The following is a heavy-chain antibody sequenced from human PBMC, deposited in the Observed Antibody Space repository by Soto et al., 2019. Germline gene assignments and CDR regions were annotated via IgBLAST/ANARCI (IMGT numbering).Heavy chain of an antibody. V-gene: IGHV4-31*03. CDR3: ARERLVPSYYFDY. J-gene: IGHJ4*02. D-gene: IGHD3-9*01. Sequence: TLSLTCTVSGGSISSGGYYWSWIRQHPGKGLEWIGYIYYSGSTYYNPSLKSRVTISVDTSKNQFSLKLSSVTAADTAVYYCARERLVPSYYFDYWGQGTLVTVSS. CDR2: IYYSGST. CDR1: GGSISSGGYY.